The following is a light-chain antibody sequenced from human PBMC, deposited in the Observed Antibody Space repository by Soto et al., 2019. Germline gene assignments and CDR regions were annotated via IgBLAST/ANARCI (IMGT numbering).Light chain of an antibody. J-gene: IGLJ1*01. CDR2: EVV. V-gene: IGLV2-8*01. Sequence: QSALTQPPSASGSPGQSVTISCTGTKNDIGVYDFVSWYQHHPGKAPRLIIYEVVQRPSGVPDRFSGSKSGNTASLTVSGLQAADEADYYCSSYTSSSTLVVFGTGTKLTVL. CDR3: SSYTSSSTLVV. CDR1: KNDIGVYDF.